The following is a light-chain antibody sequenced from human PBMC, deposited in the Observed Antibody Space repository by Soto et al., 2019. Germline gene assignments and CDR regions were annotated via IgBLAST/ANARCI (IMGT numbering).Light chain of an antibody. CDR1: QSVSSN. V-gene: IGKV3-15*01. CDR3: QQYNNRPYT. J-gene: IGKJ2*01. Sequence: EIVMTQSPATLSVSPGERATLSCRASQSVSSNLAWYQQKPGQAPRLLIYGASTRATGIPARFSGSGSGTEFTLTISSLQSEDCAVYYCQQYNNRPYTFGQGTKLEIK. CDR2: GAS.